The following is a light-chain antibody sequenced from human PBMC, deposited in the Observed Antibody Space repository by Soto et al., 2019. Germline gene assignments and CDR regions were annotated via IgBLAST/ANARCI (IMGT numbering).Light chain of an antibody. CDR2: GAS. J-gene: IGKJ5*01. CDR1: HSVSSSY. V-gene: IGKV3-20*01. Sequence: EIVLTQSPGTLSLSPGERATLSCRASHSVSSSYLAWYQQKPGQAPRHLIYGASSRATGIPDRFSGSGSGTDVTLTISRLEPEDFAVYYCQQYGSSPPITFGQGTRLEIK. CDR3: QQYGSSPPIT.